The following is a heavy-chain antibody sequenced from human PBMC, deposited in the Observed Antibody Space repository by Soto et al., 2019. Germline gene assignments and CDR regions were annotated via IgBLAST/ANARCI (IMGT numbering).Heavy chain of an antibody. Sequence: PAETLSLTCAVYGGSFSGYYWSWIRQPPGKGLEWIGEINHSGSTNYNPSLKSRVAISVDTSKNQFSLKLSSVTAADTAVYYCARRRYSSGWYIQTHNWFEPWGKGTLVSVSS. CDR2: INHSGST. J-gene: IGHJ5*02. CDR3: ARRRYSSGWYIQTHNWFEP. CDR1: GGSFSGYY. D-gene: IGHD6-19*01. V-gene: IGHV4-34*01.